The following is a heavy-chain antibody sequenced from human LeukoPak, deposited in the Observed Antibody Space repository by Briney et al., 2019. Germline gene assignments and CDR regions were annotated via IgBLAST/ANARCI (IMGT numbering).Heavy chain of an antibody. CDR2: INPNTGVT. CDR1: GYTFTGYY. Sequence: GASVTVSCTASGYTFTGYYMHWVRQAPGQGLEWMGWINPNTGVTNYAQKFQGRVTLTRDTSIITAYMELTRLRSDDTAMYYCARDRTTVTTGYYGMDVWGQGTTLTVSS. CDR3: ARDRTTVTTGYYGMDV. J-gene: IGHJ6*02. V-gene: IGHV1-2*02. D-gene: IGHD4-17*01.